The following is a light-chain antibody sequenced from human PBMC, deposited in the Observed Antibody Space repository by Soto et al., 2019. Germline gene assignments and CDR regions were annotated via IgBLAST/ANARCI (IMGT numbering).Light chain of an antibody. CDR3: QQYGSTPRT. CDR2: GAS. J-gene: IGKJ1*01. CDR1: QSVSDY. Sequence: PGERAPRSGRASQSVSDYLAWYQQKPGQPPRLLMYGASSRASATPDRFSGSGSGTDFTLTISRLEAEDFAVYYCQQYGSTPRTFGQGTKVDIK. V-gene: IGKV3-20*01.